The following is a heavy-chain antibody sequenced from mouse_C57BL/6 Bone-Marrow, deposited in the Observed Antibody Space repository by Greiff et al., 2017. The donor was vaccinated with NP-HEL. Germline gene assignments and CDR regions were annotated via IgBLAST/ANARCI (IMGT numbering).Heavy chain of an antibody. Sequence: EVKLQESGGGLVQPGESLKLSCESNEYEFPSHDMSWVRQTPEKRLELVAAINTDGGSTYYPDTMERRFTISRDNTKKTLYLQMSSLRSEDTALYYCARHNDYDAKDYWGQGTSVTVSS. CDR1: EYEFPSHD. J-gene: IGHJ4*01. V-gene: IGHV5-2*01. CDR3: ARHNDYDAKDY. CDR2: INTDGGST.